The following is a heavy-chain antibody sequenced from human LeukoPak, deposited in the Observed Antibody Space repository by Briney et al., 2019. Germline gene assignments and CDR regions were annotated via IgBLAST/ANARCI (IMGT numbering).Heavy chain of an antibody. CDR1: GYTFTGYY. J-gene: IGHJ6*03. CDR2: INPNSGGT. V-gene: IGHV1-2*02. CDR3: ARGRGRMHDYGDYYYYMDV. D-gene: IGHD4-17*01. Sequence: GASVKVSCKASGYTFTGYYMHWVRQAPGQGLEWMGWINPNSGGTNYAQKFQGRVTMTRDTSISTAYMELSRLRSDDTAVYYCARGRGRMHDYGDYYYYMDVWGKGTTVTISS.